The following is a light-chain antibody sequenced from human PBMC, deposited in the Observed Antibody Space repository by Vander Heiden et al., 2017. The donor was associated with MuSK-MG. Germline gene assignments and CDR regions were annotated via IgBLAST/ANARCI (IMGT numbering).Light chain of an antibody. Sequence: IQMTQSPSSLSASVGDRVTITCRASQSISSYLNWYQQKPGKAPKLLIYAASSLQSGVPSRFSGSGSGTDFTLTISRLQPEDLATYYCQQSYSTPQTFSQGTKVEIK. CDR3: QQSYSTPQT. CDR2: AAS. V-gene: IGKV1-39*01. CDR1: QSISSY. J-gene: IGKJ1*01.